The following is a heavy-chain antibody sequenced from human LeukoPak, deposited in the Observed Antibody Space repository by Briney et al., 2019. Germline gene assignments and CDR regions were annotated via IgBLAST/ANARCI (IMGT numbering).Heavy chain of an antibody. CDR1: GFTFSSYA. V-gene: IGHV3-23*01. J-gene: IGHJ6*03. CDR2: ISGSGGTT. CDR3: AKHAAAGYYSYCMDV. Sequence: GGSLRLSCAASGFTFSSYAMSWVRQAPGTGLEWVALISGSGGTTYYADSVKGRFTISRDNSKNTLYLQVNSLRADDTAVYYCAKHAAAGYYSYCMDVWGKGTTVTVSS. D-gene: IGHD6-13*01.